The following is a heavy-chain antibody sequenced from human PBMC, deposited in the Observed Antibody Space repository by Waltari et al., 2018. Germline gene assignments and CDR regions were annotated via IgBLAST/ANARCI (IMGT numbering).Heavy chain of an antibody. CDR2: INHSGST. CDR3: ARFSLELPHPNFDY. Sequence: QVQLQQWGAGLLKPSETLSLTCAVYGGSFSGSYWSWIRQPPGKGLEWIGEINHSGSTNYNPSLKSRVTISVDTSKNQFSLKLSSVTAADTAVYYCARFSLELPHPNFDYWGQGTLVTVSS. J-gene: IGHJ4*02. D-gene: IGHD1-7*01. CDR1: GGSFSGSY. V-gene: IGHV4-34*01.